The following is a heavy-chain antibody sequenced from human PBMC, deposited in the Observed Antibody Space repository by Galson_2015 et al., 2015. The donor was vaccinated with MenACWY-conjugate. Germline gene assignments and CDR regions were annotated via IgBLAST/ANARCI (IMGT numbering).Heavy chain of an antibody. V-gene: IGHV3-11*01. CDR1: GLTFTGYY. Sequence: SLRLSCAVSGLTFTGYYMSWIRQAPGKGLEWVAYMTSSGSTISYTDSVKGRFTISRDNAKNSLYLQMNSLRAEDTAVYYCARVRGTCTGGSCYGYYLDSWGQGTLVPVSS. CDR3: ARVRGTCTGGSCYGYYLDS. J-gene: IGHJ4*02. D-gene: IGHD2-15*01. CDR2: MTSSGSTI.